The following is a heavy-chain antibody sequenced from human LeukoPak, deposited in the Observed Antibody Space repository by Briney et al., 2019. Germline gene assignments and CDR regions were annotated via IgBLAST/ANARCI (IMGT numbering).Heavy chain of an antibody. V-gene: IGHV3-74*01. CDR3: AKASSGWSPFDY. CDR1: GFTFSSYW. CDR2: INSDGSST. Sequence: GGPLRPSCAASGFTFSSYWMHWVRQAPGKGLVWVSRINSDGSSTSYADSVKGRFTISRDNAKNTLYLQMNSLRAEDTAVYYCAKASSGWSPFDYWGQGTLVTVSS. D-gene: IGHD6-19*01. J-gene: IGHJ4*02.